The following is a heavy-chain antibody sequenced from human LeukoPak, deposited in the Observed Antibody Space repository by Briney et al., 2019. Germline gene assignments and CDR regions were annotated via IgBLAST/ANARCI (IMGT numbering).Heavy chain of an antibody. CDR2: INHSGST. CDR1: GGSFSGYY. D-gene: IGHD3-22*01. J-gene: IGHJ4*02. CDR3: ARAPYDSSGYY. V-gene: IGHV4-34*01. Sequence: SETLSLTCAVYGGSFSGYYWSWIRQPPGNGLEWIGEINHSGSTNYNPSLKSRVTISVDTSKNRFSLKLSSVTAADTAVYYCARAPYDSSGYYWGQGTLVTVSS.